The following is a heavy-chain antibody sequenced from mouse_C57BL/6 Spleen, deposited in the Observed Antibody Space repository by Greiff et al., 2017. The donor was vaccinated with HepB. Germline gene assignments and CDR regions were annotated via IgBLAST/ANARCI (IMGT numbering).Heavy chain of an antibody. V-gene: IGHV2-6*01. D-gene: IGHD2-1*01. J-gene: IGHJ3*01. CDR3: ASLYFSFAY. CDR1: GFSLTSYG. Sequence: VQLQQSGPGLVAPSQSLSITCTVSGFSLTSYGVDWVRQSPGKGLEWLGVIWGVGSTNYNSALKSRLSISKDNSKSQVFLKMNSLQTDDTAMYYCASLYFSFAYWGQGTLVTVSA. CDR2: IWGVGST.